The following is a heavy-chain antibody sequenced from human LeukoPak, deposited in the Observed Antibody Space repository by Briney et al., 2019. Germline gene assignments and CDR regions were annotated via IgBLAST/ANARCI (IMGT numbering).Heavy chain of an antibody. D-gene: IGHD6-13*01. CDR1: GFTFSSYG. V-gene: IGHV3-30*02. Sequence: GGSLRLSCAASGFTFSSYGMHWVRQAPGKGLEWVAYIGHDGSNKDYADSAKGRFTISRDNSKNTLYLQMNSPGAEDTAVYYCATDRLRSWYEMGYYYYYGMDVWGQGTTVTVSS. CDR3: ATDRLRSWYEMGYYYYYGMDV. J-gene: IGHJ6*02. CDR2: IGHDGSNK.